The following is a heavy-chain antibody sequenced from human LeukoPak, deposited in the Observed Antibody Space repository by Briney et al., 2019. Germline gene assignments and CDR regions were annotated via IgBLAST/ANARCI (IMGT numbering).Heavy chain of an antibody. V-gene: IGHV3-23*01. D-gene: IGHD6-19*01. CDR3: AKDLVAVAGIGVYDY. CDR1: GFTFSSYA. J-gene: IGHJ4*02. Sequence: GGSLRLSCAASGFTFSSYAMSWVRQAPGKGLEWVSAISGSGGSTNYADSVKGRFTISRDNSKNTLYLQMNSLRAEDTAVYYCAKDLVAVAGIGVYDYWGQGTLVTVSS. CDR2: ISGSGGST.